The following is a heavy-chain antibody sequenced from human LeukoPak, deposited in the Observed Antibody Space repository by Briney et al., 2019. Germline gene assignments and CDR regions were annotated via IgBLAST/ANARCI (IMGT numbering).Heavy chain of an antibody. CDR3: AKDNRGVDQWLVPRNDY. V-gene: IGHV3-23*01. Sequence: GGSLRLSCAASEFTFSSYAMSWVRQAPGKGLEWVSAISGSGGSTYYADSVTGRFTISRDNSKNTLYLQMNSLRAEDTAVYYCAKDNRGVDQWLVPRNDYWGLGTQVTVSS. CDR2: ISGSGGST. D-gene: IGHD6-19*01. J-gene: IGHJ4*02. CDR1: EFTFSSYA.